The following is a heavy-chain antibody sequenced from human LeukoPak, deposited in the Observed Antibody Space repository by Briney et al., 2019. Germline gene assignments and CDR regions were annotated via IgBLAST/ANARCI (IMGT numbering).Heavy chain of an antibody. D-gene: IGHD3-22*01. J-gene: IGHJ4*02. Sequence: ASVKVSCKASGYTFTSYVISWLRQAPGQGLEWMGWISAYNGNTIYAQKLQGRVTMTTDTSTSTAYMELRSLRSDDTAVYYCASTTYYDNSGYLSYWGQGTLVTVSS. CDR3: ASTTYYDNSGYLSY. CDR1: GYTFTSYV. CDR2: ISAYNGNT. V-gene: IGHV1-18*01.